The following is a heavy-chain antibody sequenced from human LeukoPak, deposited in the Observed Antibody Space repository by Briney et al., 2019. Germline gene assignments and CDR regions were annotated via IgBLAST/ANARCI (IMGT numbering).Heavy chain of an antibody. D-gene: IGHD1-14*01. CDR3: ARQPRSALTTTTRN. J-gene: IGHJ4*02. V-gene: IGHV4-59*05. Sequence: SETLSLTCTVSGGSISSYYWSWIRQPAGKGLEWIGSIYYSGSTYYNPSLKSRVTISVDTSKNQFSLKLSSVTAADTAVYYCARQPRSALTTTTRNWGQGTLVTVSS. CDR1: GGSISSYY. CDR2: IYYSGST.